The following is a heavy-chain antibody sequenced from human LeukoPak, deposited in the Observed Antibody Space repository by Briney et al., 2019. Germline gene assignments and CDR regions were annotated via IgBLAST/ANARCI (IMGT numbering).Heavy chain of an antibody. J-gene: IGHJ5*02. CDR1: GFTFSSYA. V-gene: IGHV4-34*01. Sequence: GSLGLSCAASGFTFSSYAMSWVRQPPGKGLEWIGEINHSGSTNYNPSLKSRVTISVDTSKNQFSLKLSSVTAADTAVYYCARGGPKRWLRQINWFDPWGQGTLVTVSS. D-gene: IGHD5-24*01. CDR3: ARGGPKRWLRQINWFDP. CDR2: INHSGST.